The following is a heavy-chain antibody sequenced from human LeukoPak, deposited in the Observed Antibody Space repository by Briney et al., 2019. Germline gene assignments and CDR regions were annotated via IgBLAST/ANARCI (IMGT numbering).Heavy chain of an antibody. CDR1: GGSISSYY. CDR3: ARVSSSWSSLYYFDY. CDR2: IYYSGST. V-gene: IGHV4-59*01. D-gene: IGHD6-13*01. Sequence: PSETLSLTCTVSGGSISSYYWSWIRQPPGKGLEWIGYIYYSGSTNYNPSLKSRVTISVDTSKNQFSLKLSSVTAADTAVYYCARVSSSWSSLYYFDYWGQGTLVTVSS. J-gene: IGHJ4*02.